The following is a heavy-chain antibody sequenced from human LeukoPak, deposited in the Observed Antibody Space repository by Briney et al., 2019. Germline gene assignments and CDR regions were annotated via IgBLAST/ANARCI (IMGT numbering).Heavy chain of an antibody. J-gene: IGHJ4*02. CDR2: ISGSGSTT. Sequence: PGGSLRLSCAASGFTVSSNYMNWVRQAPGKGLEWISYISGSGSTTYFADSVKGRFTISRDNAKKSMYLQMNSLRDEDTAVYYCARGFCSGGRCHFDYWGQGTLVTVSS. D-gene: IGHD2-15*01. CDR1: GFTVSSNY. V-gene: IGHV3-48*02. CDR3: ARGFCSGGRCHFDY.